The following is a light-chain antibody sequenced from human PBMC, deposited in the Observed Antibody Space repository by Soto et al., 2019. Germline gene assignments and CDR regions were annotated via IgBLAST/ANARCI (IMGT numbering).Light chain of an antibody. CDR3: QQYRT. Sequence: DIQMTQSPSTLSASVGDKVTITCRSPQIISTWLAWYQQKPGKAPKLLIYKVSNLESGVPSRFSGSGSGTEFTLTINGLQHDDFATYYCQQYRTFGPGTKVDIK. V-gene: IGKV1-5*03. CDR2: KVS. J-gene: IGKJ3*01. CDR1: QIISTW.